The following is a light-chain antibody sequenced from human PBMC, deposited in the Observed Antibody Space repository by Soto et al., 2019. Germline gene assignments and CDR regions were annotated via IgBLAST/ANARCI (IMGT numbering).Light chain of an antibody. J-gene: IGKJ4*01. CDR2: PPS. CDR3: QQANSFPLT. V-gene: IGKV1-12*01. Sequence: DIQMTQSPSSVSASVGDRVTITCRASQGVSCWLAWYQQNPGKAPKFLIYPPSSLQSGVPSRFSGSRSGRDFTLTISTLQPEDFETYYCQQANSFPLTFGEGTKVEIK. CDR1: QGVSCW.